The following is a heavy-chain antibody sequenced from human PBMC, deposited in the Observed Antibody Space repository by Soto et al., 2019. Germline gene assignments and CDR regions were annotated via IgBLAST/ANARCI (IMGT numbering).Heavy chain of an antibody. J-gene: IGHJ6*03. D-gene: IGHD2-15*01. V-gene: IGHV4-39*01. Sequence: SETLSLTCTVSGGSISSSSYYWGWIRQPPGKGLEWIGSIYYSGSTYYNPSLKSRVTISVDTSKNQFSLKLSSVTAADTAVYYCARHSDCSGGSCYIPVAGNPYYYYYYYMDVWGKGTTVTVSS. CDR3: ARHSDCSGGSCYIPVAGNPYYYYYYYMDV. CDR1: GGSISSSSYY. CDR2: IYYSGST.